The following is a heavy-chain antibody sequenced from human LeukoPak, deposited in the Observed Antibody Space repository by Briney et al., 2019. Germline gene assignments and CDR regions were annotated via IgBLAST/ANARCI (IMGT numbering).Heavy chain of an antibody. V-gene: IGHV1-69*05. CDR1: GGAFSSYA. D-gene: IGHD3-9*01. CDR2: IIPIFGST. CDR3: ARVPLKYFDWFFPYYFDY. J-gene: IGHJ4*02. Sequence: ASVKVSCKASGGAFSSYAISWVRQAPGQGLEWMVGIIPIFGSTNYAQKFQGRVTITTDESTSTASMELSSLRSEDTAVYYCARVPLKYFDWFFPYYFDYWGQGTLVTVSS.